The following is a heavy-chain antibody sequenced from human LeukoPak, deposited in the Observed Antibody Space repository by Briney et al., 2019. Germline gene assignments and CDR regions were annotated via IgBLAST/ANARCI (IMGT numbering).Heavy chain of an antibody. J-gene: IGHJ3*02. CDR2: ISGSGGST. CDR3: AKDLPLIAAAGIDAFDI. D-gene: IGHD6-13*01. Sequence: GGSLRLSCAASGFTFSSYAMSWVRQAPGKGLEWVSAISGSGGSTYYADSVKGRFTISRDNSKNTLYLQMNSLRAEDTAVYYCAKDLPLIAAAGIDAFDIWGQGTMVTVSS. V-gene: IGHV3-23*01. CDR1: GFTFSSYA.